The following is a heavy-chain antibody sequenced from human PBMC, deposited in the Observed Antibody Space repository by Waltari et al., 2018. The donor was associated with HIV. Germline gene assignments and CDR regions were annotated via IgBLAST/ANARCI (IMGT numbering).Heavy chain of an antibody. J-gene: IGHJ6*02. CDR1: KFTFSAYV. D-gene: IGHD4-17*01. Sequence: LVESGGGVVRPGRSLRLSCVASKFTFSAYVMHWVRQAPGKGLVWVAVRAHDGQNRDHADSVSGRFSMPRENYKNTVYLQMNSLTTQDTAIYYCAKGAVTQGRYTLDTWGQGTTVTVSS. CDR2: RAHDGQNR. V-gene: IGHV3-30*18. CDR3: AKGAVTQGRYTLDT.